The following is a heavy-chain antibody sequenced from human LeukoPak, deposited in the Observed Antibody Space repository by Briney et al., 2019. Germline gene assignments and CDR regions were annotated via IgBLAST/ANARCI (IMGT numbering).Heavy chain of an antibody. CDR3: AREAPDYDFWSGYYYYYGMDV. V-gene: IGHV1-2*02. J-gene: IGHJ6*02. CDR1: GYTFTGYY. CDR2: INPNSGGT. D-gene: IGHD3-3*01. Sequence: EASAKVSCKASGYTFTGYYMHWVRQAPGQGLEWMGWINPNSGGTNYAQKFQGRVTMTRDTSISTAYMELSRLRSDDTAVYYCAREAPDYDFWSGYYYYYGMDVWGQGTTVTVSS.